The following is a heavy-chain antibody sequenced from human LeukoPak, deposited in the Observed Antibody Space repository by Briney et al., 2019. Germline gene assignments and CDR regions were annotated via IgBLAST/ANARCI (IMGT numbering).Heavy chain of an antibody. J-gene: IGHJ4*02. CDR3: ARDRDYYDSSGYYGY. CDR1: GGTFSSYA. CDR2: IIPIFGTA. D-gene: IGHD3-22*01. V-gene: IGHV1-69*13. Sequence: ASVTVSCKASGGTFSSYAISWVRQAPGQGLEWMGGIIPIFGTANYAQKFQGRVTITADESTSTAYMELSSLRSEDTAVYYCARDRDYYDSSGYYGYWGQGTLVTVSS.